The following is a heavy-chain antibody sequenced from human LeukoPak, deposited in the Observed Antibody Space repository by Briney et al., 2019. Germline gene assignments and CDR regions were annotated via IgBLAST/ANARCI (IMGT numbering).Heavy chain of an antibody. Sequence: SETLSLTCTVSGGSISSGTYYWGWIRQPPGKGLEWIGNVYYSGSTYYNPSLKSRVTISVDTSKNQFSLKLSSVTAADTAVYYCARYSSSSGEYYFDFWGQGTLVTVSS. CDR1: GGSISSGTYY. CDR3: ARYSSSSGEYYFDF. D-gene: IGHD6-6*01. CDR2: VYYSGST. V-gene: IGHV4-39*07. J-gene: IGHJ4*02.